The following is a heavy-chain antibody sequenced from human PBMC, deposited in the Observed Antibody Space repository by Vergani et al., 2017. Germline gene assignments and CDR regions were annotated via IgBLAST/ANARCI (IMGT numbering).Heavy chain of an antibody. CDR2: IIPILGIA. CDR3: ARGGPFRNYYFDY. V-gene: IGHV1-69*04. CDR1: GGTFSSYA. J-gene: IGHJ4*02. Sequence: QVQLVQSGAEVKKPGASVKVSCKASGGTFSSYAISWVRQAPGQGLEWMGRIIPILGIANYAQKFQGRVTITADKSTSTAYMELSSLRSEDTAVYYCARGGPFRNYYFDYWGQGTLVTVSS.